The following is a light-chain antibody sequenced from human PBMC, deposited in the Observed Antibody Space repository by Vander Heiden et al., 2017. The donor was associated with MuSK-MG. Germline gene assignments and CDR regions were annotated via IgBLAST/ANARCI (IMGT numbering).Light chain of an antibody. CDR3: QQVNSYRFT. Sequence: DIQLTQSPSFLSASVGDRVTITCRASQGISSYLAWYQQKPGKAPNLLIYGASTLQCGVPSRFSGSESATEFTLTISSLQPEDFATYYCQQVNSYRFTFGGGTMLDIK. CDR1: QGISSY. CDR2: GAS. J-gene: IGKJ4*01. V-gene: IGKV1-9*01.